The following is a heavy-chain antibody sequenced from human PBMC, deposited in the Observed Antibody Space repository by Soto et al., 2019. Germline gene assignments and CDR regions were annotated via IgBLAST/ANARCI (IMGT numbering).Heavy chain of an antibody. CDR2: IYHSGST. Sequence: QVQLQESGPGLVKPSGTLSLTCAVSGGSISSSNWWSWVRQPPGKGLEWIGEIYHSGSTNYNPSLQSRGTRSVDKSKNQFSLKLSSVTAADTAVYYWARAAMGGSSGPFDYWGQGTLVTVSS. D-gene: IGHD6-13*01. CDR1: GGSISSSNW. V-gene: IGHV4-4*02. J-gene: IGHJ4*02. CDR3: ARAAMGGSSGPFDY.